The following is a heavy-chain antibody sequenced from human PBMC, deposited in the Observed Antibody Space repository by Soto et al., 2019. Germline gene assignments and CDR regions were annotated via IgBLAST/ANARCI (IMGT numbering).Heavy chain of an antibody. Sequence: PGGSLRLSCAASGFTFSSYAMSWVRQAPGKGLEWVSAISGSGGSTYYADSVKGRFTISRDNSKNTLYLQMNSLRAEDTAVYYCAKESPYITMVRGVYYYWGQGTLVTVSS. CDR1: GFTFSSYA. V-gene: IGHV3-23*01. CDR2: ISGSGGST. J-gene: IGHJ4*02. D-gene: IGHD3-10*01. CDR3: AKESPYITMVRGVYYY.